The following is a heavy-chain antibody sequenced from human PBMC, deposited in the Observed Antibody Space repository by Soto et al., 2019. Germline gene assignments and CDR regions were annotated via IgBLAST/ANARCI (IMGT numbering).Heavy chain of an antibody. CDR3: ARDGPIPTMTDNFDY. CDR2: ISAYNGNT. CDR1: GYTFTSYG. V-gene: IGHV1-18*01. J-gene: IGHJ4*02. Sequence: ASVKVSCKASGYTFTSYGISWVRQAPGQGLEWMGWISAYNGNTNYAQKLQGRVTMTTDTSTSTAYMELRSLRSDDTAVYYCARDGPIPTMTDNFDYWGQGTLVTSPQ. D-gene: IGHD4-17*01.